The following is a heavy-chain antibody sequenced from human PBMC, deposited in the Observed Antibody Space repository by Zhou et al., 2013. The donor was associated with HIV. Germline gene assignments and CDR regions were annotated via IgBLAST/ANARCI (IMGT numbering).Heavy chain of an antibody. J-gene: IGHJ6*03. CDR2: IHYSGST. Sequence: QVQLQESGPGLVKPSETLSLTCTVSGGSISSHYWSWIRQPPGKGLEYIGYIHYSGSTNYNPSLKSRVTISVGTSKNQFSLKLSSVTTADTAVYFCARQYCSSTTCYNYYMDVWGKGTTVTVSS. CDR1: GGSISSHY. CDR3: ARQYCSSTTCYNYYMDV. V-gene: IGHV4-59*11. D-gene: IGHD2-2*01.